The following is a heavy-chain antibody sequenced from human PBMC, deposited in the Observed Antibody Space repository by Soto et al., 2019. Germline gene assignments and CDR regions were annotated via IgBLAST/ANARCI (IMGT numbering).Heavy chain of an antibody. Sequence: SAPLSLTCTVSGGSISSGDYYWSWIRQPPGKGLEWIGYANYRGSTYYNPSLRGRLTISVDTSKNQFSLRLSSVTSADTAVYYCARGLAPTIFGTVPTPNWFDPWGQGTQVTVSS. CDR1: GGSISSGDYY. V-gene: IGHV4-30-4*01. D-gene: IGHD3-3*01. CDR3: ARGLAPTIFGTVPTPNWFDP. J-gene: IGHJ5*02. CDR2: ANYRGST.